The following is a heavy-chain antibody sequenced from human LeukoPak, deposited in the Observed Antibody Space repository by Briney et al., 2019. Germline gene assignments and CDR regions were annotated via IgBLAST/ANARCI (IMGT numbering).Heavy chain of an antibody. V-gene: IGHV1-18*01. J-gene: IGHJ4*02. CDR3: ARAFGLHIAVAGFLDY. CDR2: ISAYNGNT. D-gene: IGHD6-19*01. CDR1: GYTFTSYG. Sequence: ASVKVSCKASGYTFTSYGISWVRQAPGQGLEWMGWISAYNGNTNYAQKLQGRVTMTTDTSTSTAYMELRSLRSDDTAVYYCARAFGLHIAVAGFLDYWGQGTLVTVSS.